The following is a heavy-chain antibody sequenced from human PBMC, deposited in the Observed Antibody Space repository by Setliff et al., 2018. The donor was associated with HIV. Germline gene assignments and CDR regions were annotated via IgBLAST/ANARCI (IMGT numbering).Heavy chain of an antibody. Sequence: SETLSLTCGVSGYSMSSGYYWGWIRQPPGKGLEWIGNVYHTGSTYYNPSLKSRVTISVDTSKNQFSLKLNSVTAADTAVYYCARSSLHCGGGSCYLTWFDPWGQGTLVTVSS. V-gene: IGHV4-38-2*01. CDR3: ARSSLHCGGGSCYLTWFDP. CDR2: VYHTGST. J-gene: IGHJ5*02. D-gene: IGHD2-15*01. CDR1: GYSMSSGYY.